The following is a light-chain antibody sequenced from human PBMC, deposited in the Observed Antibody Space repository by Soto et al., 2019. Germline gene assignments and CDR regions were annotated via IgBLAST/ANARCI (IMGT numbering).Light chain of an antibody. J-gene: IGKJ4*01. CDR2: DAS. CDR1: RSVNNF. CDR3: HQRAGWPPT. Sequence: EIVLTQSPVTLSLSPGERATLSCRASRSVNNFVAWYQEKPGQAPSLLIYDASNRASDIPDRFSGSGSGTDFTPTISSLEPEDFAVYYCHQRAGWPPTFGGGTKVDIK. V-gene: IGKV3-11*01.